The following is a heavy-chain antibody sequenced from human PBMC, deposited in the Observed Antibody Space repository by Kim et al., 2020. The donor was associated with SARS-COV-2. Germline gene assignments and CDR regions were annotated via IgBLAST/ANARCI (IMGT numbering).Heavy chain of an antibody. J-gene: IGHJ4*01. V-gene: IGHV4-31*03. CDR2: TYYSGST. CDR1: GGSISSGGYY. D-gene: IGHD3-9*01. CDR3: ARANFLTGHNEIDH. Sequence: SETLSLTCTVSGGSISSGGYYWSWIRQHPGKGLEWIGYTYYSGSTYYNPSLKSRLSISVDTSKNQFSLKLNSVTAADTAIYYCARANFLTGHNEIDHWG.